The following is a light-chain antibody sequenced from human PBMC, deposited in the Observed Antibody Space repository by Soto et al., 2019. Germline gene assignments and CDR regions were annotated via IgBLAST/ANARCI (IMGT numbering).Light chain of an antibody. Sequence: EIVLTQSPATLSLSPGERATLSCRASQSISRSLGWYRHKPGPAPRLLIYDASNRATGIAARFSGSGSEPNFTLTISIQEPEDFAVYYCQQRTNWPLTFGGGTKVEIK. CDR2: DAS. J-gene: IGKJ4*01. CDR3: QQRTNWPLT. V-gene: IGKV3-11*01. CDR1: QSISRS.